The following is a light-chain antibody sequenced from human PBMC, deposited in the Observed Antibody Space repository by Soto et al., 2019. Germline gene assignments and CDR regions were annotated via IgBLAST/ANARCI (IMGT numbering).Light chain of an antibody. CDR1: QSVNNY. CDR3: QQRNNWPT. V-gene: IGKV3-11*01. CDR2: DTS. Sequence: EIVLTQSPATLSLSPGERATLSCRASQSVNNYLAWYQQKPGQAPRPLIYDTSNRATGIPARFSGSGSGTDFALTISSLEPEDFEVYYCQQRNNWPTFGGGTRVEIK. J-gene: IGKJ4*01.